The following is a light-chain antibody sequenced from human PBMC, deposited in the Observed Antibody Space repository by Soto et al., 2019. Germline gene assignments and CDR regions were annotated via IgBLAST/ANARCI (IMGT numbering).Light chain of an antibody. CDR1: QSVSSSY. CDR2: GAS. J-gene: IGKJ5*01. CDR3: QQYGSSPPIT. Sequence: EIVLTQSPGTLSLSPGEIATLSCRASQSVSSSYLAWYQQKPGQAPRLLIYGASSRATGIPDRFSGSGSGTDFTLTISRLEPEDFAVYYCQQYGSSPPITFGQGTRLENK. V-gene: IGKV3-20*01.